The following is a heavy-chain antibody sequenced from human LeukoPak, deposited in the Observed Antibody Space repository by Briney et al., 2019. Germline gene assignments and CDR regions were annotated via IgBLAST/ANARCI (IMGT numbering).Heavy chain of an antibody. CDR1: GYTFNSYG. D-gene: IGHD3-9*01. J-gene: IGHJ6*03. CDR2: ISAYNGNT. Sequence: PWASAKVSCKTSGYTFNSYGITWVRQAPGQGLEWMGWISAYNGNTNYAQKLQGRVTMTTDTSTSTAYMELRSLRSDDTAVYYCARGLPATGYWRKYYYYYMDVWGKGTTVTISS. CDR3: ARGLPATGYWRKYYYYYMDV. V-gene: IGHV1-18*01.